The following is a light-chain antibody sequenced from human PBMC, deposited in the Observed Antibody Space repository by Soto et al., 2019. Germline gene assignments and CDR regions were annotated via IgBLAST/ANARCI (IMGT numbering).Light chain of an antibody. CDR1: SSNIGNNY. V-gene: IGLV1-51*01. Sequence: QSVLTQPPSVSAAPVQKVTISCSGSSSNIGNNYVSRYQQLPGTAPKLLIYDNNKRPSGIPDRFSGSKSGTSATLGITGLQTGDEADYYCGTWDSSLRGVFGGGTQLPVL. CDR2: DNN. CDR3: GTWDSSLRGV. J-gene: IGLJ2*01.